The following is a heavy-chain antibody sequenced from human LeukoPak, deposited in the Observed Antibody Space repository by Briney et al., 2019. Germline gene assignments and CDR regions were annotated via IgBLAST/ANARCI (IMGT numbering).Heavy chain of an antibody. D-gene: IGHD3-3*01. CDR2: ISSSSTYI. CDR3: ARPHPRTVFGVFSYYYGMDV. CDR1: GFTLRSYS. V-gene: IGHV3-21*01. J-gene: IGHJ6*02. Sequence: GGSLRLSCAASGFTLRSYSMNWVRQASGKGLEWVSSISSSSTYIYYADSVKGRFIISRDSAKNSLYLQMNSLRAEDTAVYYCARPHPRTVFGVFSYYYGMDVWGQGTTVTVSS.